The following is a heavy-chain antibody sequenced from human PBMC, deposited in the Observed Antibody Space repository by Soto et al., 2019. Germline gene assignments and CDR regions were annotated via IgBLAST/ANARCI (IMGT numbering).Heavy chain of an antibody. V-gene: IGHV1-24*01. Sequence: ASVKVSCKVSGYTLTELSMHWVRQAPGKGLEWMGGIDLDDGETNYAQKFQERVTMTRDTSTSTAYMELSSLRSEDTAVYYCAAGRYYDSSGPNYYYGMDVWGQGTTVTVSS. CDR3: AAGRYYDSSGPNYYYGMDV. D-gene: IGHD3-22*01. CDR1: GYTLTELS. CDR2: IDLDDGET. J-gene: IGHJ6*02.